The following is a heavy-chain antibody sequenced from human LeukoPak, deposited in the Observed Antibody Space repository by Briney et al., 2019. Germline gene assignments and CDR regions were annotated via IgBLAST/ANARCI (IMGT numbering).Heavy chain of an antibody. CDR1: GYTFTSYG. Sequence: VASVKASCKASGYTFTSYGISWVRQAPGQGLEWMGRIIPILGIANYAQKFQGRVTITADKSTSTAYMELSSLRSEDTAVYYCARGPGGYDYWYNDYWGQGTLVTVSS. CDR3: ARGPGGYDYWYNDY. CDR2: IIPILGIA. V-gene: IGHV1-69*04. D-gene: IGHD5-12*01. J-gene: IGHJ4*02.